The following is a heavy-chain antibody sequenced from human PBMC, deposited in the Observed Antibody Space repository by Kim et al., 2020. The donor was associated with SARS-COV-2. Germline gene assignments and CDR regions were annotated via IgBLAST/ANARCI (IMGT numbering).Heavy chain of an antibody. D-gene: IGHD3-22*01. V-gene: IGHV1-58*01. Sequence: SVKVSCKASGFTFTSSAVQWVRQARGQRLEWIGWIVVGSGNTNYAQKFQERVTITRDMSTSTAYMELSSLRSEDTAVYYCAADGIDSSGYYALASWGQGTLVTVSS. CDR1: GFTFTSSA. J-gene: IGHJ4*02. CDR2: IVVGSGNT. CDR3: AADGIDSSGYYALAS.